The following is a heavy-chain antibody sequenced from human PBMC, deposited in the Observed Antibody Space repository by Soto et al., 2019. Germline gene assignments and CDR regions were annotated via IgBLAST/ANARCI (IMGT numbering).Heavy chain of an antibody. Sequence: GGSLRLSCAASGFTFSDHYMDWVRQAPGKGLEWVGRTKNRANSYATEYAASVKGRFTISRDDSKHSLYLQMNSLKSEDTAVYYCARDDPTGYYFAYWGQGTLVTVSS. D-gene: IGHD3-10*01. J-gene: IGHJ4*02. CDR1: GFTFSDHY. V-gene: IGHV3-72*01. CDR3: ARDDPTGYYFAY. CDR2: TKNRANSYAT.